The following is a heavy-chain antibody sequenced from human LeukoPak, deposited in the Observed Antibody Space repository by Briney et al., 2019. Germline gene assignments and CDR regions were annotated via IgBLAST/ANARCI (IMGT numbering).Heavy chain of an antibody. V-gene: IGHV1-2*02. CDR1: GYTFTGYY. CDR3: ARDADSSSWYAPYYFDY. J-gene: IGHJ4*02. CDR2: INPNSGGT. Sequence: ASVKVSCKASGYTFTGYYMHWVRQAPGQGLEWMGWINPNSGGTNYAQKFQGRVTMTRDTSISTAYMELSRLRSDDTAVYYCARDADSSSWYAPYYFDYWGQGTLVTVSS. D-gene: IGHD6-13*01.